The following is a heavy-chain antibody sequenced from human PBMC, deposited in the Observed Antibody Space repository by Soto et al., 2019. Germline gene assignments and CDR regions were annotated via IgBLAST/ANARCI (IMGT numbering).Heavy chain of an antibody. CDR3: ARGAQYCYDSSDIPHAFDI. V-gene: IGHV1-18*01. Sequence: QVQLVQSGAEVKKPGASVKVSCKASGYTFTSYGISWVRQAPGQGLEWMGWISAYNGNTNYAQKLQGRVTMTTDTSTSPAYMELSSLRSDGTAVYYGARGAQYCYDSSDIPHAFDIWGQGTMVTVSS. D-gene: IGHD3-22*01. CDR1: GYTFTSYG. CDR2: ISAYNGNT. J-gene: IGHJ3*02.